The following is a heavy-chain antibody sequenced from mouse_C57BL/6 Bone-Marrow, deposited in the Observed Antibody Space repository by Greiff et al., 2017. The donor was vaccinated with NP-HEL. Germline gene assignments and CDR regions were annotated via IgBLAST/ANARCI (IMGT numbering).Heavy chain of an antibody. Sequence: EVQLVESGGGLVKPGGSLKLSCAASGFTFSSYGMSWVRQTPDKRLEWVATISSGGSYTYYPDSVKGRFTISRDNAKNTLYLQMSSLKSEDTAMYYCARDGSSYNYWGQGTTLTVSS. CDR1: GFTFSSYG. J-gene: IGHJ2*01. CDR3: ARDGSSYNY. CDR2: ISSGGSYT. V-gene: IGHV5-6*01. D-gene: IGHD1-1*01.